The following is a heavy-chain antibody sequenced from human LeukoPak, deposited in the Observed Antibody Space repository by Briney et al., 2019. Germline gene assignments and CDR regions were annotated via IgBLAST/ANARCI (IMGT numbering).Heavy chain of an antibody. CDR1: GGTFSSYA. D-gene: IGHD3-3*01. Sequence: ASVTVSFTASGGTFSSYAISWVRQAPGQGLEWMGGIIPIFGTANYAQKFQGRVTITADESTSTAYMELSSLRSEDTAVYYCARVSPADFWSGYYRNYFDYWGQGTLVTVSS. CDR3: ARVSPADFWSGYYRNYFDY. CDR2: IIPIFGTA. J-gene: IGHJ4*02. V-gene: IGHV1-69*13.